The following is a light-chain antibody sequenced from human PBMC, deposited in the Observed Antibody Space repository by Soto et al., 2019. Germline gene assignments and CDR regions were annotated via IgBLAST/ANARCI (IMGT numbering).Light chain of an antibody. CDR3: QQRSSWPPT. Sequence: EIVLTQSPATLSLSPGESATISCRDTQSISSYLAWYQQKPGQAPRLLIYDASNRATGIPARFSGSGSGTDFTLTISSLEPEDFAIYYCQQRSSWPPTFGQGTKVDIK. J-gene: IGKJ1*01. V-gene: IGKV3-11*01. CDR2: DAS. CDR1: QSISSY.